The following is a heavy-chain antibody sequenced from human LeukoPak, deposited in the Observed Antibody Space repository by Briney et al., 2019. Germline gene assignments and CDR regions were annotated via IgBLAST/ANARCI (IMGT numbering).Heavy chain of an antibody. CDR2: IYYSGST. J-gene: IGHJ4*02. CDR1: GGSISSNNW. D-gene: IGHD3-22*01. Sequence: PSGTLSLTCAVSGGSISSNNWWGWVRQPPGKGLEWIGYIYYSGSTNYNPSLKSRVTISVDTSKNQFSLKLSSVTAADTAVYYCAREYYYDSSVNFDYWGQGTLVTVSS. CDR3: AREYYYDSSVNFDY. V-gene: IGHV4-4*02.